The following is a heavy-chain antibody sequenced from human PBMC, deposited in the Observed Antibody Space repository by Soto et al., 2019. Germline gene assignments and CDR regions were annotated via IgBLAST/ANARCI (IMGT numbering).Heavy chain of an antibody. Sequence: PGGSLRLSCASAGGTFSSSPIISAPQAPGKGLEWVSAISGSGGSTYYADSVKGRFTISRDNSKNTLYLQMNSLRAEDTAVYYCAKAVRGVYGSGPLNYVDYWGQGTLVTVSS. CDR1: GGTFSSSP. CDR3: AKAVRGVYGSGPLNYVDY. D-gene: IGHD3-10*01. V-gene: IGHV3-23*01. CDR2: ISGSGGST. J-gene: IGHJ4*02.